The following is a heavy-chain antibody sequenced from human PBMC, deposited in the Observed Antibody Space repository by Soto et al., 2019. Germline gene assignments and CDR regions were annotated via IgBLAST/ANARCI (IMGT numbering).Heavy chain of an antibody. CDR2: ISGSGGST. D-gene: IGHD3-22*01. J-gene: IGHJ3*02. CDR1: GFTFSSYA. V-gene: IGHV3-23*01. CDR3: AKDKPYYYASSGYANAFDI. Sequence: LRLSCAASGFTFSSYARSWVRQAPGKGLEWVSAISGSGGSTYYADSVKGRFTISRDNSKNTLYLQMNSLRAEDTAVYYCAKDKPYYYASSGYANAFDIWGQVTMVPV.